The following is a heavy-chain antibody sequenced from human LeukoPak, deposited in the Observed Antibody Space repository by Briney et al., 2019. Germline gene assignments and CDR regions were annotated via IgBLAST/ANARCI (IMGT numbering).Heavy chain of an antibody. CDR2: ISWNSGNI. D-gene: IGHD1-1*01. CDR3: AKGKRYPDY. CDR1: GFTFDDYG. J-gene: IGHJ4*02. Sequence: GGSLRLSCAASGFTFDDYGMHWVRQPPGKGLEWVSGISWNSGNIGYADSVKGRFTISRDNAKNSLYLQMNSLRAEDTAVYYCAKGKRYPDYWGQGTLVTVSS. V-gene: IGHV3-9*01.